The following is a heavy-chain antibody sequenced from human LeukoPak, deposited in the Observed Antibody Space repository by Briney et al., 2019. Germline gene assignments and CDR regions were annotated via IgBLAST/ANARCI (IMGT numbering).Heavy chain of an antibody. CDR2: IKSKTDGGTT. CDR1: GFTFSIAW. Sequence: GGSLRLSCAASGFTFSIAWMTWVRQAPGKGLEWVGRIKSKTDGGTTDYVAPVKGRFSISRDDAKNTLYLQMNSLKTEDTAVYYCTKATPDSTGWIDYWGQGNLVTVSS. J-gene: IGHJ4*02. V-gene: IGHV3-15*01. D-gene: IGHD6-19*01. CDR3: TKATPDSTGWIDY.